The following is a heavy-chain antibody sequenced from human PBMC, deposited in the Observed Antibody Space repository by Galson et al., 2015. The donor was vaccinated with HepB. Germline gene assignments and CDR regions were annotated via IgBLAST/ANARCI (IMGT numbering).Heavy chain of an antibody. Sequence: PALVKPTQTLTLTCTFSGFSLSTRGMCVSWIRQPPGKALEWLARIDWDDDKYYSTSLKTRLTISKDTSKNQVVLTMTNMDPVDTATYYCARANMGGIRTDFDYWGQGTLVTVSS. V-gene: IGHV2-70*11. CDR1: GFSLSTRGMC. CDR3: ARANMGGIRTDFDY. D-gene: IGHD6-13*01. CDR2: IDWDDDK. J-gene: IGHJ4*02.